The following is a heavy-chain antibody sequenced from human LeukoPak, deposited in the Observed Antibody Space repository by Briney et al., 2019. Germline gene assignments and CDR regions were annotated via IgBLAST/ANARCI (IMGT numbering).Heavy chain of an antibody. CDR1: GFTFSEYW. Sequence: GGSLRLSCSVSGFTFSEYWMRWVRQAPGKGLGWVASIDKDGSEKRYVDSVKGRFTISRGNAKNSVYLEMTSLGAEDTALYYCATYTQHFGAPGTDYWGQGTLVTVSS. V-gene: IGHV3-7*03. CDR2: IDKDGSEK. CDR3: ATYTQHFGAPGTDY. J-gene: IGHJ4*02. D-gene: IGHD3-10*01.